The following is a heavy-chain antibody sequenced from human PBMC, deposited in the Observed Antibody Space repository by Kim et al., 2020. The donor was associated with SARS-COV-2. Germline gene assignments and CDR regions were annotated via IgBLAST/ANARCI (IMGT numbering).Heavy chain of an antibody. J-gene: IGHJ3*02. CDR3: ARVPTYYDIPGFVYAFDI. D-gene: IGHD3-9*01. V-gene: IGHV3-53*01. Sequence: KGRVTISRDNSQSTLYLQMNSLRAEDTAVYYCARVPTYYDIPGFVYAFDIWGQGTMVTVSS.